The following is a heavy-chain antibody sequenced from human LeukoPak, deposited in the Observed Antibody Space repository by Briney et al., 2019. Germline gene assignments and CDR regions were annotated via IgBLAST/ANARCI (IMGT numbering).Heavy chain of an antibody. CDR2: IYTSGST. CDR1: GGSISSYY. V-gene: IGHV4-4*07. J-gene: IGHJ6*03. CDR3: ASRTTHYYYYYMDV. Sequence: KPSENLSLTCTVSGGSISSYYWSWIRQPAGKGLEWIGRIYTSGSTNYNPSLKSRVTISVDTSKNQFSLKLSSVTAADTAVYYCASRTTHYYYYYMDVWGKGTTVTVSS. D-gene: IGHD2-2*01.